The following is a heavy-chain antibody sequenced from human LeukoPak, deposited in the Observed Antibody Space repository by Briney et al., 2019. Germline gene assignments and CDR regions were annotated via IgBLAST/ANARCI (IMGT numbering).Heavy chain of an antibody. J-gene: IGHJ4*02. Sequence: SETLSLTCTVSGGSISSYYWSWIRQPPGKGLEWIGYIYYSGSTNYNPSLKSRVTISVDTSKNQFSLKLSSVTAADTAVYYCACSRDGYNSGIDYWGQGTLVSVSS. V-gene: IGHV4-59*01. CDR1: GGSISSYY. D-gene: IGHD5-24*01. CDR2: IYYSGST. CDR3: ACSRDGYNSGIDY.